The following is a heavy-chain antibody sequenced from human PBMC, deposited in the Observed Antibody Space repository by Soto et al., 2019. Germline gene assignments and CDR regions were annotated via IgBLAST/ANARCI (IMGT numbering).Heavy chain of an antibody. CDR3: ARCYGSGSSYYYYYGMDV. CDR1: CGSISSSNW. CDR2: IYHSGST. J-gene: IGHJ6*02. Sequence: SETLSLTCAVSCGSISSSNWWSWVRQPPGKGLEWIGEIYHSGSTNYNPSLKSRVTISVDKSKNQFSLKLSSVTAADTAVYYCARCYGSGSSYYYYYGMDVWGQGTTVTVSS. D-gene: IGHD3-10*01. V-gene: IGHV4-4*02.